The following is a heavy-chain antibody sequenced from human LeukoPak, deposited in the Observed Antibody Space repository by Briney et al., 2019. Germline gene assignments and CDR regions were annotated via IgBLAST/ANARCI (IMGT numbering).Heavy chain of an antibody. CDR2: INPSGGST. J-gene: IGHJ6*02. Sequence: ASVKVSFKASGYTFTSYYMHWVRPAPGQGLEWAGIINPSGGSTSYAQKFQGRVTMTRDTSTSTVYMELSSLRSEDTAVYYCASLPAAGTLEHYYGMDVWGQGTTVTVSS. D-gene: IGHD6-13*01. CDR1: GYTFTSYY. V-gene: IGHV1-46*01. CDR3: ASLPAAGTLEHYYGMDV.